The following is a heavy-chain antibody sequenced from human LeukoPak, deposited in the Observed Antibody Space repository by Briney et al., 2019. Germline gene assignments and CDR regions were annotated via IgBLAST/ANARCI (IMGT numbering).Heavy chain of an antibody. J-gene: IGHJ3*02. CDR2: IKQDGSEK. CDR3: ARVIFGVVPRAFDI. CDR1: GFTFSSYW. D-gene: IGHD3-3*01. Sequence: GGSLRLSCAASGFTFSSYWMSWVRQAPGKGLEWVANIKQDGSEKYYVDSVKGRFTISRDNAKNPLYLQMNSLRAEDTAVYYCARVIFGVVPRAFDIWGQGTMVTVSS. V-gene: IGHV3-7*04.